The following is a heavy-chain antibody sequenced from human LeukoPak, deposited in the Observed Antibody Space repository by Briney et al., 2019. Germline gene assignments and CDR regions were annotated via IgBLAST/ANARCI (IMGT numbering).Heavy chain of an antibody. J-gene: IGHJ4*02. Sequence: GGSLRLSCAASGFTFSSYAMHWVRQAPGKGLEWVAVISYDGSNKYYADSVKGRFTISRDNSKNTLYLQMNSLRAEDTAVYYCARAKRLIWFGELSYWGQGNLVTVSS. CDR1: GFTFSSYA. V-gene: IGHV3-30-3*01. D-gene: IGHD3-10*01. CDR3: ARAKRLIWFGELSY. CDR2: ISYDGSNK.